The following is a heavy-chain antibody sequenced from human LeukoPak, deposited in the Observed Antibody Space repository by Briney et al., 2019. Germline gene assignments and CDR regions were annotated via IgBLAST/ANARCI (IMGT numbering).Heavy chain of an antibody. D-gene: IGHD2-2*01. CDR1: GGTFSSYA. CDR2: ISGSGGST. Sequence: SCKASGGTFSSYAMSWVRQAPGKGLEWVSAISGSGGSTYYADSVKGRFTISRDNSKNTLYLQMNSLRAEDTAVYYCAKVPRIAVVPAALYFDYWGQGTLVTVSS. J-gene: IGHJ4*02. CDR3: AKVPRIAVVPAALYFDY. V-gene: IGHV3-23*01.